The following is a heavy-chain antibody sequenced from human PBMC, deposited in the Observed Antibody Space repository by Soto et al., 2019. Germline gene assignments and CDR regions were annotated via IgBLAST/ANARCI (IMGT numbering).Heavy chain of an antibody. Sequence: QLHLVQSGAVVKKPGASVTVSCSASGYPVTAYYMHWVRQAPGRGLEWMGGINPATGAAKYTQTFQVRVTMTRDTSTSTVFMELSGLTSADTAAFYCARGGGVGVAGSAAFDMWGQGTLVTVSS. V-gene: IGHV1-2*02. J-gene: IGHJ3*02. D-gene: IGHD3-3*01. CDR2: INPATGAA. CDR1: GYPVTAYY. CDR3: ARGGGVGVAGSAAFDM.